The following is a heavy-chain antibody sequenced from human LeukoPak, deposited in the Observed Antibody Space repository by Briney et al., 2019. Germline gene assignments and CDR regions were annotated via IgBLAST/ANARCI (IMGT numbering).Heavy chain of an antibody. Sequence: GGSLRLSCAASGFTFSTYWMTWVRQAPGKGLEWVANIKQDGSEKFYVDSVKGRFTVSIDNARNSLYLQMNSLRAEDTAMYYCVRVNGMDVWGQGTTVTVSS. V-gene: IGHV3-7*01. J-gene: IGHJ6*02. CDR3: VRVNGMDV. CDR1: GFTFSTYW. CDR2: IKQDGSEK.